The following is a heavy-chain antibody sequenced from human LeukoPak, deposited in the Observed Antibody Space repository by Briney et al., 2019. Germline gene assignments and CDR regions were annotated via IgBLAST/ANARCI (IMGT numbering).Heavy chain of an antibody. J-gene: IGHJ4*02. D-gene: IGHD6-19*01. CDR1: GFIFNNYA. CDR3: AKDNRRHYTSGPNPDSLH. CDR2: ISWNSGSI. V-gene: IGHV3-9*01. Sequence: RPWGSLRLSCAGSGFIFNNYAMHWVRQPPGKGLEWVSGISWNSGSIDYADSVKGRFTISRDNAKNSLYLQMNSLRVEDTAFYYCAKDNRRHYTSGPNPDSLHWGQGALVTVSS.